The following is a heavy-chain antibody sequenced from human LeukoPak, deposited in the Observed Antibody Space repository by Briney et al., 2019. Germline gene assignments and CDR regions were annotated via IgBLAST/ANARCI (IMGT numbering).Heavy chain of an antibody. D-gene: IGHD6-13*01. CDR1: GGSISSSNW. V-gene: IGHV4-4*02. CDR3: ALYSSSLSFDY. CDR2: IYYSGST. J-gene: IGHJ4*02. Sequence: SGTLSLTCAVSGGSISSSNWWSWVRQPPGKGLEWIGSIYYSGSTYYNPSLKSRVTISVDTSKNQFSLKLSSVTAADTAVYYCALYSSSLSFDYWGQGTLVTVSS.